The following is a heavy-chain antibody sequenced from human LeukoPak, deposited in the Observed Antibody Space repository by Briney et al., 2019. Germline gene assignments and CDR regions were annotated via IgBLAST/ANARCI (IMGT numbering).Heavy chain of an antibody. CDR2: ISYDGSNK. V-gene: IGHV3-30-3*01. D-gene: IGHD4-11*01. Sequence: GGSLRLSCAASGFTFSSYAMHWVRQAPGKGLEWVAVISYDGSNKYYADSVKGRFTISRDNSKNTLYLQVNSLRAEDTAVYYCARAYSNYVVHDAFDIWGQGTMVTVSS. J-gene: IGHJ3*02. CDR1: GFTFSSYA. CDR3: ARAYSNYVVHDAFDI.